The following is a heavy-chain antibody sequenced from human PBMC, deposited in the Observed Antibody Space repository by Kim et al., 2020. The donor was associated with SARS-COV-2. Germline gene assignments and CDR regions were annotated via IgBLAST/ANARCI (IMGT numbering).Heavy chain of an antibody. V-gene: IGHV3-21*01. D-gene: IGHD1-26*01. CDR2: ISNSDHYI. CDR3: AKDWLSGNYYVPDAFDI. Sequence: GGSLRLSCLTSGFTFTSYTMNWVRQAPGKGLEWVSSISNSDHYIYYADSVQGRFTISRDNAKTSVYPQMNSLRAEDTAVYYCAKDWLSGNYYVPDAFDIWGQGTVVTVSS. J-gene: IGHJ3*02. CDR1: GFTFTSYT.